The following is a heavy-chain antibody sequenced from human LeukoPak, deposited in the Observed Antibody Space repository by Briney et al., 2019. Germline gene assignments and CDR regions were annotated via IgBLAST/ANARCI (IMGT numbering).Heavy chain of an antibody. D-gene: IGHD3-22*01. CDR3: AKGLAYFDTSGNSHHFVH. J-gene: IGHJ4*02. CDR1: GFTFSTYA. Sequence: GGSLRLSCAASGFTFSTYAMSWVRQAPGKGLEWVSAISGSGGNTYYADSVKGRFTISRDNSKDTLYLQMNSLRAEDTAVYYCAKGLAYFDTSGNSHHFVHWGQGTLVTVSS. V-gene: IGHV3-23*01. CDR2: ISGSGGNT.